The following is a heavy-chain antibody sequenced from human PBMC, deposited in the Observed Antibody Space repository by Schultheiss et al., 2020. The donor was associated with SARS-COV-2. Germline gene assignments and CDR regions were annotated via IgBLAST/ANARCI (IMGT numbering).Heavy chain of an antibody. CDR2: IYYSGST. D-gene: IGHD2-15*01. V-gene: IGHV4-30-4*08. CDR3: ASTSDIVVAVATT. J-gene: IGHJ1*01. CDR1: GGSISSGDYY. Sequence: SETLSLTCTVSGGSISSGDYYWSWIRQPPGKGLEWIGYIYYSGSTYYNPSLKSRVTISADTSKNQFSLKLRSVTATDTAVYYCASTSDIVVAVATTWGQGTPVTVSS.